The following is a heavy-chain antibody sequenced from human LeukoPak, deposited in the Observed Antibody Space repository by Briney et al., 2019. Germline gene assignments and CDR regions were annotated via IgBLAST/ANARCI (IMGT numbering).Heavy chain of an antibody. Sequence: PGGSLRPSCAASGFTFSSYSMNWVRQAPGKGLEWVSSISSSSSHKYYADSVKGRFTISRDNAKNSLYLQMNSLRAEDTAVYYCARVSGVVVPAANFDYWGQGTLVTVSS. CDR1: GFTFSSYS. D-gene: IGHD2-2*01. CDR3: ARVSGVVVPAANFDY. CDR2: ISSSSSHK. J-gene: IGHJ4*02. V-gene: IGHV3-21*01.